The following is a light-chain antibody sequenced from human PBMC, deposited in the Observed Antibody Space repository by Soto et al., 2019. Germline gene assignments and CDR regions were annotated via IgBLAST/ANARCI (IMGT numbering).Light chain of an antibody. V-gene: IGKV3-15*01. CDR1: QSVSRN. Sequence: EIVMTQSPATLSVSPGERATLSCRASQSVSRNLAWYQQRPGQAPRLLISGASTRATGIAARFSGSGSGREVPPTISSLQSEDSALYYCQQYSNWPTFGQGTRLEIK. CDR3: QQYSNWPT. J-gene: IGKJ5*01. CDR2: GAS.